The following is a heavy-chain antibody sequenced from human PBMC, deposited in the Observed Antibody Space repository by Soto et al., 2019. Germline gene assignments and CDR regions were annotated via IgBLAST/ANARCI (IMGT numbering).Heavy chain of an antibody. CDR3: TRPQSSGWYDF. J-gene: IGHJ5*01. CDR2: INPADSDI. V-gene: IGHV5-51*01. CDR1: GYSFITHW. D-gene: IGHD3-22*01. Sequence: GESLKISCKGSGYSFITHWIAWVRQAPGEGLEWMGIINPADSDIRYSPSFQGQVTISVDKSINTAYLQWSSLKASDTATSYCTRPQSSGWYDFWGQGTLVTVS.